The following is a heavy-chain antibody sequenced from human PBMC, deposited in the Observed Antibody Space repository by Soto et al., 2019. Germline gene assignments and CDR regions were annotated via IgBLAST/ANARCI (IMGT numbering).Heavy chain of an antibody. Sequence: GGALRLSCAASGFTFISHAMHWVRQAPGRGLEWLAGLLFDGTNDFYADTVKGRAAVSRDNSKNTLYLQLENLGPQDTAVYYCASGHEWFSLWHLDHWGLGTLVTVSS. D-gene: IGHD3-3*01. CDR2: LLFDGTND. CDR1: GFTFISHA. CDR3: ASGHEWFSLWHLDH. V-gene: IGHV3-30*09. J-gene: IGHJ4*02.